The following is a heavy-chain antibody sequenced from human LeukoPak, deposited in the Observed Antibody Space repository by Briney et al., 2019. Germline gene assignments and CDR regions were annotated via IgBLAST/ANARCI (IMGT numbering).Heavy chain of an antibody. CDR1: GFTFSSYA. D-gene: IGHD3-22*01. CDR2: ISGSGGST. J-gene: IGHJ1*01. Sequence: GGSLRLSCAASGFTFSSYAMSWVRQAPGKGLEWVSAISGSGGSTYYAASVKGRFTISRDNSKNTLYLQMNSLRAEDTAVYYCAKDSSSSGYYTGYFQHWGQGTLVTVSS. V-gene: IGHV3-23*01. CDR3: AKDSSSSGYYTGYFQH.